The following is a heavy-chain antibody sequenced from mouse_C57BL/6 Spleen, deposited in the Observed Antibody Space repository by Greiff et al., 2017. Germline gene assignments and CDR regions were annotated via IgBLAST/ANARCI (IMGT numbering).Heavy chain of an antibody. D-gene: IGHD2-1*01. J-gene: IGHJ2*01. V-gene: IGHV2-9-1*01. CDR2: IWTGGGT. CDR1: GFSLTSYA. Sequence: QVQLKQSGPGLVAPSQSLSITCTVSGFSLTSYAISWVRQPPGKGLEWLGVIWTGGGTNYNSALKSRLSISKDNSKSQVFLKMNSLQTDDTARYYCARKMGYGNYGLYYFDYWGQGTTLTVSS. CDR3: ARKMGYGNYGLYYFDY.